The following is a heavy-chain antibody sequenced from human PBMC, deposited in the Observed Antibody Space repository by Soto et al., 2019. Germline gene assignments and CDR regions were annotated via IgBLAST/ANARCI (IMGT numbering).Heavy chain of an antibody. J-gene: IGHJ4*02. CDR2: ISYDGSNK. V-gene: IGHV3-30*18. CDR3: AKEGMATILNCDY. Sequence: QVQLVESGGGVVQPGRSLRLSCAASGFTFSSYGMHWVRQAPGKGLEWVAVISYDGSNKYYADSVKGRFTISRDNSKNTLYLQMNSLRADDTAVYYCAKEGMATILNCDYWGQGTLVTVSS. D-gene: IGHD5-12*01. CDR1: GFTFSSYG.